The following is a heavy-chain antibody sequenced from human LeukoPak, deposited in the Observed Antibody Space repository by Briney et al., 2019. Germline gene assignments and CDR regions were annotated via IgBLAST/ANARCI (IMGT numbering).Heavy chain of an antibody. CDR1: GFTFRKYW. V-gene: IGHV3-7*01. Sequence: GGSLRLSCTGSGFTFRKYWMTWVRQAPGKGLEWVANIKQDESDKYYVDSVKGRFTISRDNAKNSLYLQMNSLRAEDTAVYYCGKDKEEMVRAPYAFGIWGQGTMVTVSS. CDR2: IKQDESDK. J-gene: IGHJ3*02. D-gene: IGHD3-10*01. CDR3: GKDKEEMVRAPYAFGI.